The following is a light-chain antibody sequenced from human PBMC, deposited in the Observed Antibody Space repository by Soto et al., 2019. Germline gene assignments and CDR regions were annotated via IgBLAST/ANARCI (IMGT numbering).Light chain of an antibody. CDR1: QSLSSGF. Sequence: EIVLTQSPGTLSLSPGESGTLSCRASQSLSSGFLAWYQQRPGQAPRLLIYAASSRATGIPDRFSGTGSGTDFTLTISRLEPEDFAVYYCQQFASLPRTFGQGTKVEI. V-gene: IGKV3-20*01. CDR2: AAS. CDR3: QQFASLPRT. J-gene: IGKJ1*01.